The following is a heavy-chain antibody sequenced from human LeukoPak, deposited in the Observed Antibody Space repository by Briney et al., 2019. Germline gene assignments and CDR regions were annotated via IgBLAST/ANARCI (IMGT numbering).Heavy chain of an antibody. CDR2: ISYDGSNK. CDR3: AKGYYGMDV. V-gene: IGHV3-30*18. Sequence: GGSLRLSCAASGCTFSSYGMHWVRQAPGKGLEWVAVISYDGSNKYYVDSVKGRFTISRDNSKNTLYLQMNSLRAEDTAVYYCAKGYYGMDVWGQGTTVTVSS. CDR1: GCTFSSYG. J-gene: IGHJ6*02.